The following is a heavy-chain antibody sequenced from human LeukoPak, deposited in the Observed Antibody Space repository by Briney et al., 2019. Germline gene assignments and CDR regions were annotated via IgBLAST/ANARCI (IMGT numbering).Heavy chain of an antibody. V-gene: IGHV4-39*07. CDR2: IYYSGST. CDR1: GGSISSSSYY. J-gene: IGHJ4*02. CDR3: ARDSRYCSGGNCHLRFDY. D-gene: IGHD2-15*01. Sequence: SETLSLTCTVSGGSISSSSYYWGWIPQPPGKGLEWIGSIYYSGSTYYNPSLKSRITISVDTSNNQFSLKLSSVTAADTAVYYCARDSRYCSGGNCHLRFDYWGQGILVTVSS.